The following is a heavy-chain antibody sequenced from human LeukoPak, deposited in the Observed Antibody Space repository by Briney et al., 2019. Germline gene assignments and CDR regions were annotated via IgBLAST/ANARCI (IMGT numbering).Heavy chain of an antibody. V-gene: IGHV3-23*01. J-gene: IGHJ4*02. CDR1: GFTFSSYA. D-gene: IGHD2-15*01. Sequence: GGSLRLSCAASGFTFSSYAMSWVRQAPGEGLEWVSAISSSGGSTYYADSVKGRFTISRDNSKNTLYLQMNSLRAEDTAVYYCAKALVGYCSGGSCYPPYYFDYWGQGTLVTVSS. CDR2: ISSSGGST. CDR3: AKALVGYCSGGSCYPPYYFDY.